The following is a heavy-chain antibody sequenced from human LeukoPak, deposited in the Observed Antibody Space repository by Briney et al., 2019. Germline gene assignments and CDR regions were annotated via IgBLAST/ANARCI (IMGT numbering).Heavy chain of an antibody. J-gene: IGHJ4*02. CDR3: ARGMAVALGSFAS. Sequence: HPGTSLRLSCAASGFPFSSYGMHWVRQAPGKGLEWVAIISNDGSHKYYADSVKGRFTIFRDNSKRMLYLQMNSLRAEDTAVYYCARGMAVALGSFASWGQGTLVTVSS. D-gene: IGHD6-19*01. V-gene: IGHV3-30*19. CDR1: GFPFSSYG. CDR2: ISNDGSHK.